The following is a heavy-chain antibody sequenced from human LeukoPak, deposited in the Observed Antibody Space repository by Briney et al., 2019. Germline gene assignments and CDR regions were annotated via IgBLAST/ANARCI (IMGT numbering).Heavy chain of an antibody. CDR1: GFTFSGYG. V-gene: IGHV3-33*01. D-gene: IGHD3-22*01. CDR2: IWYDGSND. CDR3: ARDSNPGDSSGYYDAFDI. Sequence: GGSLRLSCAASGFTFSGYGMHWVRQAPGKGLEWVAVIWYDGSNDDYADSVKGRFTISRDNSKNTLYLQMNSLRAEDTAVYYCARDSNPGDSSGYYDAFDIWGQGTKVTVSS. J-gene: IGHJ3*02.